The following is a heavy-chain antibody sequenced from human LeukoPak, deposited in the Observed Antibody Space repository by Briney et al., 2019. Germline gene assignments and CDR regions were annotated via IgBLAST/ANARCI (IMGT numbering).Heavy chain of an antibody. CDR2: INPNSGGT. V-gene: IGHV1-2*06. D-gene: IGHD1-26*01. Sequence: ASVKVSCKASGYTFAGYYMHWVRQAPGQGLEWMGRINPNSGGTNYAQKFQGRVTMTRDTSISTAYMELSRLRSDDTAVYYCARSGSYYTAFDIWGQGTMVTVSS. J-gene: IGHJ3*02. CDR1: GYTFAGYY. CDR3: ARSGSYYTAFDI.